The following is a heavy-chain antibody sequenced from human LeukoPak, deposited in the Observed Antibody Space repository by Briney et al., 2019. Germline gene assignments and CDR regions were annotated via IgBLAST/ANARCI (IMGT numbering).Heavy chain of an antibody. V-gene: IGHV4-39*01. CDR2: IYSVGST. CDR3: AIPNTNNWPFDY. D-gene: IGHD1-1*01. J-gene: IGHJ4*02. Sequence: SGTLSLTCTVTGGSTSSGSYYWGWVRQPPGKGLEWIGSIYSVGSTYYNPSLKSRVTISVDTSKNQFSLKLSSVTAADTAVYYCAIPNTNNWPFDYWSQGTLVTLSS. CDR1: GGSTSSGSYY.